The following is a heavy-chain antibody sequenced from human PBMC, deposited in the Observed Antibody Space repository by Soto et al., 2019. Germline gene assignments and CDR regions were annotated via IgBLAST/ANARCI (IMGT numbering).Heavy chain of an antibody. CDR2: IYYSGST. V-gene: IGHV4-30-4*01. D-gene: IGHD4-17*01. J-gene: IGHJ4*02. CDR1: GGSISSGDYY. Sequence: QVQLQESGPGLVKPSQTLSLTCTVSGGSISSGDYYWSWIRQPPGKGLEWIGYIYYSGSTYYNPSLKSRVTISVDTSKNQFSLKLSSVTAAATAVYYGARGGRYGDLIFDYWGQGTLVTVSS. CDR3: ARGGRYGDLIFDY.